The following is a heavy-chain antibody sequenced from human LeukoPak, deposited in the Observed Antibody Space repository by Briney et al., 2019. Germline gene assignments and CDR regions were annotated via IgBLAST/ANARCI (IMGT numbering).Heavy chain of an antibody. D-gene: IGHD6-6*01. J-gene: IGHJ5*02. CDR2: INPSGGST. CDR1: GYTFTSYY. Sequence: ASVKVSCKASGYTFTSYYMHWVRQAPGQGLEWMGIINPSGGSTSYAQKFEGRVTMARDTSTSTVYMELSSLRSEDTAVYYCARGRSIADPFDPWGQGTLVTVSS. V-gene: IGHV1-46*01. CDR3: ARGRSIADPFDP.